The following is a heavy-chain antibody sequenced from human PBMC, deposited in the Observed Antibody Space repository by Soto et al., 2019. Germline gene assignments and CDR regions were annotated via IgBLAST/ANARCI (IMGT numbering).Heavy chain of an antibody. CDR3: ARSSGDDFFYYGMDV. CDR2: VYARGAT. J-gene: IGHJ6*02. D-gene: IGHD4-17*01. Sequence: SETLSLTCSVSGASITSHYWSWIRQSAGEGLQWIGRVYARGATNYNPSLKSRVTISGETSKNQFSLKLTSVTAADTTVYYCARSSGDDFFYYGMDVWGHGTTVTVSS. CDR1: GASITSHY. V-gene: IGHV4-59*10.